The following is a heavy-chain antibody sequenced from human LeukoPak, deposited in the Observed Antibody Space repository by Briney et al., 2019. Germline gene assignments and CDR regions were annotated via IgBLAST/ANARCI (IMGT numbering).Heavy chain of an antibody. D-gene: IGHD1-26*01. V-gene: IGHV3-9*01. Sequence: GRSLRLSCAASGFTFDDYAMHWVRQAPGKGLEWVSGISWNSGSIGYADSVKGRFTISRDNAKNSLYLQMNSLRAEDTALYYCAKDISGSHEVRNFDYWGQGTLVTVSS. CDR1: GFTFDDYA. J-gene: IGHJ4*02. CDR2: ISWNSGSI. CDR3: AKDISGSHEVRNFDY.